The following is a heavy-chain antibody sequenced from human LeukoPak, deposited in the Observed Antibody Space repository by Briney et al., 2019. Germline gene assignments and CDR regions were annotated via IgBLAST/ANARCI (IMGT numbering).Heavy chain of an antibody. V-gene: IGHV3-7*01. J-gene: IGHJ3*02. CDR3: ARDGDTVTTDPDAFDI. CDR2: IKQDGSEK. Sequence: GGSLRLSCAASGFTLNSDWMSWVRQAPGKGLEWVACIKQDGSEKYYVDSVKGRFTISRDNAKNSLYLQMNSLRAEDTAVYYCARDGDTVTTDPDAFDIWGQGTMVTVSS. CDR1: GFTLNSDW. D-gene: IGHD4-17*01.